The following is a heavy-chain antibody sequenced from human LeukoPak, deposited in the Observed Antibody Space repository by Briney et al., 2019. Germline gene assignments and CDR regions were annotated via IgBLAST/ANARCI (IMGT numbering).Heavy chain of an antibody. D-gene: IGHD6-19*01. CDR1: GGSISSGGYY. CDR3: ARPRSQWLGNDAFDV. J-gene: IGHJ3*01. CDR2: IYYSGST. V-gene: IGHV4-31*03. Sequence: SQILSLTCTVSGGSISSGGYYWSWIRQHPGKGLEWIGYIYYSGSTYYNPSLKSRVTILVDTSKNQLSLILDSVTAADTAVYYCARPRSQWLGNDAFDVWGQGTMVTVSS.